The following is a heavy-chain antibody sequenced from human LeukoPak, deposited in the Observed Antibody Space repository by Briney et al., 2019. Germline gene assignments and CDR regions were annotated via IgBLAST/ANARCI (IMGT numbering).Heavy chain of an antibody. J-gene: IGHJ4*02. CDR1: GFTFSNAW. Sequence: PGGSLRLSCAASGFTFSNAWMSWVRQAPGKGLEWVGRIKSKTDGGTTDYAAPVKGRFTISRDDSKNTLYLQMNSLKTEDTAVYYCTTDLYYYDSSGYYHEGYWGQGTLVTVSS. CDR3: TTDLYYYDSSGYYHEGY. V-gene: IGHV3-15*01. D-gene: IGHD3-22*01. CDR2: IKSKTDGGTT.